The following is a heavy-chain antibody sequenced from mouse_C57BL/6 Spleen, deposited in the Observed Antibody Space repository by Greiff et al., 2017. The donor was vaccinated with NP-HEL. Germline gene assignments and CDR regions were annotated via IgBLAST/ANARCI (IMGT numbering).Heavy chain of an antibody. V-gene: IGHV1-55*01. Sequence: QVQLQQPGAELVKPGASVKMSCKASGYTFTSYWITWVKQRPGQGLEWIGDINPGSGGTNYNEKFKSKATMTVDTSSSTAYMQLSSLTSADAAVSYYASEDGYSRFFDYWGQGTTLTVSS. CDR2: INPGSGGT. J-gene: IGHJ2*01. CDR1: GYTFTSYW. D-gene: IGHD2-3*01. CDR3: ASEDGYSRFFDY.